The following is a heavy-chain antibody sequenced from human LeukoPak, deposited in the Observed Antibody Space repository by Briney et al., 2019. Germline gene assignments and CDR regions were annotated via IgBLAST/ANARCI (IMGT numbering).Heavy chain of an antibody. CDR3: ARGYVGIDY. J-gene: IGHJ4*02. V-gene: IGHV3-7*04. CDR2: IKQDGSEK. D-gene: IGHD5-12*01. Sequence: GGSLRLSCADSGFTFSRYWMSWVRQAPGKGLEWVANIKQDGSEKYYLDSVKGRFTISRDNAKNTLYLQMNSLRDEDSAVYYCARGYVGIDYWGQGTLVTVSS. CDR1: GFTFSRYW.